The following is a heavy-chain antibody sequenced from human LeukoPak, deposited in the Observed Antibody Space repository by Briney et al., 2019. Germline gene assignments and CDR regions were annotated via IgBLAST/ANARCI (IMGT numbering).Heavy chain of an antibody. Sequence: SETLSLTCAVYGGSFSGYYWNWIRRPPGKRLEWIGEINHSGSTNYNPSLKSRVTISVDTSKNQFSLKLSSVTAAETAVYYCARSPRLGRYGYGPWELPVSYFDYWGQGTLVTVSS. CDR2: INHSGST. D-gene: IGHD1-26*01. CDR1: GGSFSGYY. CDR3: ARSPRLGRYGYGPWELPVSYFDY. J-gene: IGHJ4*02. V-gene: IGHV4-34*01.